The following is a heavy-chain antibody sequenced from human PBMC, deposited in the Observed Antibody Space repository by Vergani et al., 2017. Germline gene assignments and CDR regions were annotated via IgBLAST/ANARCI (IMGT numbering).Heavy chain of an antibody. D-gene: IGHD1-1*01. Sequence: QVQLQESGPGLVKPSQTLSLTCTVSGGSISSAGYYWSWIRQHPGKGLEWFGYIFYSGSTYYNPSLKSRITISVDRSKNQFSLKLSSVTAADTAVYYCARVGTGNDIDYWGQGTLVTVSS. CDR3: ARVGTGNDIDY. J-gene: IGHJ4*02. V-gene: IGHV4-31*03. CDR2: IFYSGST. CDR1: GGSISSAGYY.